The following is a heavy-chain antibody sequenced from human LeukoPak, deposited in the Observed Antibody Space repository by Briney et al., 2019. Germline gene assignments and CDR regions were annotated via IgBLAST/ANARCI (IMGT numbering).Heavy chain of an antibody. J-gene: IGHJ4*02. D-gene: IGHD2-15*01. CDR3: ARDSYCSGGTCYSRVGY. V-gene: IGHV7-4-1*02. CDR1: GYTFTGYY. Sequence: ASVKVSCKASGYTFTGYYMHWVRQAPGQGLEWMGLINTNTGNPTYAQGLTERFVFSWDTSVSTAYLQITSLKAEDTAVYFCARDSYCSGGTCYSRVGYWGQGTEVTVSS. CDR2: INTNTGNP.